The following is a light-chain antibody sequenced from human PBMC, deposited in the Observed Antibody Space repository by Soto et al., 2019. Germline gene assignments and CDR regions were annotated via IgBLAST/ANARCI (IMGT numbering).Light chain of an antibody. CDR3: AAWDDSFSGLYV. CDR2: NND. CDR1: SSSIGTYT. J-gene: IGLJ1*01. Sequence: QSVLTQPPSASGTPGQRVTISCSGSSSSIGTYTVNWYQQLPGTAPKLLIFNNDQRPSGVPDRFSGFKYGTAASLAISGLQSEDEADYYCAAWDDSFSGLYVFGTGTKVTVL. V-gene: IGLV1-44*01.